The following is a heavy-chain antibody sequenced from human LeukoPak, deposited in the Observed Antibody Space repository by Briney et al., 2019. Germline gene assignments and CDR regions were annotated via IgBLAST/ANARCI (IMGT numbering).Heavy chain of an antibody. CDR3: ARHLRGTSGAFDI. Sequence: GASVKVSCKASGYTFTNYYMHWVRQAPGQGLEWMGVFNPSGGSTSYAQKLQGRVTMTRDTSTSTAYMELRSLRSDDTAVYYCARHLRGTSGAFDIWGQGTMVTVSS. CDR1: GYTFTNYY. D-gene: IGHD3-16*01. J-gene: IGHJ3*02. CDR2: FNPSGGST. V-gene: IGHV1-46*01.